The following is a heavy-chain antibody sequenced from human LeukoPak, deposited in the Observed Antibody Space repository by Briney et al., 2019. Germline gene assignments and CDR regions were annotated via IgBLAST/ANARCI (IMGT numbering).Heavy chain of an antibody. CDR3: ARRRVAATAGWFDP. CDR2: VHYNGAT. J-gene: IGHJ5*02. CDR1: GGSVTSTTYS. D-gene: IGHD2-15*01. V-gene: IGHV4-39*01. Sequence: SETLSLTCTVSGGSVTSTTYSWGWVRQPPGKGLEWVGVVHYNGATYYDPSLKSRVTMSIDTSENQFSLKVTSVTAADTAVYYCARRRVAATAGWFDPWGQGTLVTV.